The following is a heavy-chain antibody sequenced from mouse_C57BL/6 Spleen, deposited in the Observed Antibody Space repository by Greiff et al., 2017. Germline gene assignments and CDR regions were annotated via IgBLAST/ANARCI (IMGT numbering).Heavy chain of an antibody. CDR2: IYPGSGST. CDR1: GYTFTSYW. CDR3: SRASYYSNYFDY. V-gene: IGHV1-55*01. J-gene: IGHJ2*01. Sequence: QVQLQQSGAELVKPGASVKMSCKASGYTFTSYWITWVKQRPGQGLEWIGDIYPGSGSTNYNEKFKSKATLTVDTSSSTAYMQLRSLTSEDSAVYYCSRASYYSNYFDYWGQGTTLTVSS. D-gene: IGHD2-5*01.